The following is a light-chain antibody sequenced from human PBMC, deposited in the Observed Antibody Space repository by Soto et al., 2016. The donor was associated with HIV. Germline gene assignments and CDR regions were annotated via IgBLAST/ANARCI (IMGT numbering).Light chain of an antibody. CDR1: QSLLHSNGYNY. CDR2: LGS. CDR3: MQSLETPVT. J-gene: IGKJ4*02. V-gene: IGKV2-28*01. Sequence: DTAMTQSPLSLPVTPGEPASISCRSSQSLLHSNGYNYLDWYLQKPGQSPQLLIYLGSNRASGVPDRFTGSGSGTYFTLKINRVEAEDVGVYYCMQSLETPVTFGGGTKVEIK.